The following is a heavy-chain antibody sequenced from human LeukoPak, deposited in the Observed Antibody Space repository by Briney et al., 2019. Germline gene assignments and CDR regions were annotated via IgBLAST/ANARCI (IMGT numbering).Heavy chain of an antibody. Sequence: SETLSLTCPVSGGSISSGGYSWSWIRQPPGKGLEWIGYIYHSGSTYYNPSLKSRVTISVDTSKNQFSLKLSSVTAADTAVYYCARGLTYDYVWGSYRRNWFDPWGQGTLVTVSS. D-gene: IGHD3-16*02. CDR2: IYHSGST. J-gene: IGHJ5*02. V-gene: IGHV4-30-2*01. CDR3: ARGLTYDYVWGSYRRNWFDP. CDR1: GGSISSGGYS.